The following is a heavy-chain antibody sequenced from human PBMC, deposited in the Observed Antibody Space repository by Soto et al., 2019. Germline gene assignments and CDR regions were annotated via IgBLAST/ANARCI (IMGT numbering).Heavy chain of an antibody. Sequence: SETLSLTCTVSGGSVSSGSYYWSWIRQPPGKGLEWIGYIYYSGSTNYNPSLKSRVTISVDTSKNQFSLKLSSVTAADTAVYYCARAPHTFFGEVNDAFDIWGQGTMVTVSS. CDR3: ARAPHTFFGEVNDAFDI. CDR2: IYYSGST. D-gene: IGHD3-3*01. V-gene: IGHV4-61*01. J-gene: IGHJ3*02. CDR1: GGSVSSGSYY.